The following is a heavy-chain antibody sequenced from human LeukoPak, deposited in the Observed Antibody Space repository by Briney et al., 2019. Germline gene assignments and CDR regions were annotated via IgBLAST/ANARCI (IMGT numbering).Heavy chain of an antibody. D-gene: IGHD2-15*01. CDR1: GDSVSSSY. J-gene: IGHJ5*02. V-gene: IGHV4-59*02. Sequence: PSETLSLTRTVSGDSVSSSYWSWVRQPPGKGLEWLAYIYYTGVTNYNPSLKSRVTISLDMSRNQVSLKLLSVTAADTAVYYCTKNAGRGRPSDLWGQGTLVTVSS. CDR2: IYYTGVT. CDR3: TKNAGRGRPSDL.